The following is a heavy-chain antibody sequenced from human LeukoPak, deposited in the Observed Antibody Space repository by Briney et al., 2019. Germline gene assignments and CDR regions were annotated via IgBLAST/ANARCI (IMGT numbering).Heavy chain of an antibody. CDR3: ARVGGSGRTDSYYYYMDV. J-gene: IGHJ6*03. CDR2: INTNTGNP. CDR1: GYTFTSYA. D-gene: IGHD3-10*01. Sequence: ASVKVSCTASGYTFTSYAMNWVRQAPGQGLEWMGWINTNTGNPTYAQGFTGRFVFSLDTSVSTAYLQISSLKAEDTAVYYCARVGGSGRTDSYYYYMDVWGKGTTVTVSS. V-gene: IGHV7-4-1*02.